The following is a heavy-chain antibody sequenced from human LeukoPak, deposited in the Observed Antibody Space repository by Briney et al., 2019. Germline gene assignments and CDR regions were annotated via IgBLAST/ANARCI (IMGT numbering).Heavy chain of an antibody. V-gene: IGHV3-30*02. CDR1: GFTFSSYG. CDR3: AKSLGYCSSTNCLVDY. CDR2: IRYDGSNK. Sequence: GGSLRLSCAASGFTFSSYGMHWVRQAPGKGLEWVAFIRYDGSNKYYADSVKGRFTISRDNSKNTLYLQMNSLRAEDTAVYYCAKSLGYCSSTNCLVDYWGQGTLVTVSS. J-gene: IGHJ4*02. D-gene: IGHD2-2*01.